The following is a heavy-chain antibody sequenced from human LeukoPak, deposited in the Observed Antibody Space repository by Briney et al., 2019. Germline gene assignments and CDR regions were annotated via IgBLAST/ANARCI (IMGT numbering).Heavy chain of an antibody. D-gene: IGHD3-22*01. J-gene: IGHJ3*02. CDR2: IIPIFGTA. CDR1: GGTFSSYA. V-gene: IGHV1-69*06. CDR3: ARDGYYDSSGLGAFDI. Sequence: SVKVSCKASGGTFSSYAISWVRQAPGQGLEWMGGIIPIFGTANYAQKFQGRVTITADKSTSTAYMELSSLRSEDTAVYYCARDGYYDSSGLGAFDIWGQGTMVTVSS.